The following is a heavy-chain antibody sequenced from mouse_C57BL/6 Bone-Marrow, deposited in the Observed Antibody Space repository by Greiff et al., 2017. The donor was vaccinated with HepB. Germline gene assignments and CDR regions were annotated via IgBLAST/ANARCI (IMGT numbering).Heavy chain of an antibody. CDR3: TRSSSSYWYFDV. Sequence: EVMLVESGGGLVQPGGSMKLSCAASGFTFSDAWMDWVRQSPEKGLEWVAEIRNKANNHATYYAESVKGRFTISRDDSKSSVYLQMNSLRAEDTGIYYCTRSSSSYWYFDVWGTGTTVTVSS. D-gene: IGHD1-1*01. CDR2: IRNKANNHAT. CDR1: GFTFSDAW. J-gene: IGHJ1*03. V-gene: IGHV6-6*01.